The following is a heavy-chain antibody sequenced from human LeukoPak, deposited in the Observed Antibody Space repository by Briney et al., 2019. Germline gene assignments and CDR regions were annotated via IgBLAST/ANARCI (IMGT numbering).Heavy chain of an antibody. CDR1: GFTFNSCA. D-gene: IGHD3-10*01. CDR2: LSGSGGST. J-gene: IGHJ4*02. CDR3: AKVRGGYFDY. Sequence: PGGSLRLSCAASGFTFNSCAMSWVRQAPGKGLEWVSSLSGSGGSTHYADSVKGRFTTSRDNSKNTLYLQMNSLRAEDTAVYYCAKVRGGYFDYWGQGTLVTVSS. V-gene: IGHV3-23*01.